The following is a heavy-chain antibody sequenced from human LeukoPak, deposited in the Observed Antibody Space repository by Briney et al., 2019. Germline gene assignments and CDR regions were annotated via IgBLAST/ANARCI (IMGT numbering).Heavy chain of an antibody. CDR2: ISGSGGST. CDR3: GKRGMVGGVIWGGDFDY. D-gene: IGHD3-10*01. V-gene: IGHV3-23*01. J-gene: IGHJ4*02. Sequence: GGSLRLSCAASGFTFSSYAMSWVRHARGEGLEWVSAISGSGGSTYYADSVKGRFTISRDNSKNTLYLQMNSLRAEDTAVYYWGKRGMVGGVIWGGDFDYWGRGTLVTVSS. CDR1: GFTFSSYA.